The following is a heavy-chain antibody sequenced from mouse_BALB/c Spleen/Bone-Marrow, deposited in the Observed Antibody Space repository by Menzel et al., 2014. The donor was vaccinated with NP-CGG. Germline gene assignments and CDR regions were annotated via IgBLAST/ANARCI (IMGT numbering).Heavy chain of an antibody. CDR3: ARSDGYRAMDY. D-gene: IGHD2-3*01. J-gene: IGHJ4*01. CDR2: IYPGDGDT. CDR1: GYSFSTSW. V-gene: IGHV1-82*01. Sequence: VQLQQSGPELVKPGASVKISCKASGYSFSTSWMNWVKQRPGQGLEWIGRIYPGDGDTNYNGKFKGKATLTADKSSSXAYMQLSSLTSVDSAVYFCARSDGYRAMDYWGQGTSVTVSS.